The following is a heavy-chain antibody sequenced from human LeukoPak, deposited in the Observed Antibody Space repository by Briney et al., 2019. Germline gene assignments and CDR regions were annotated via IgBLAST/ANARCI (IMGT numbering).Heavy chain of an antibody. CDR2: INPNSGGT. CDR3: AAHVDWLEISDAFDV. CDR1: GYTFTGYY. V-gene: IGHV1-2*02. J-gene: IGHJ3*01. Sequence: GASVKVSCKASGYTFTGYYMHWVRQAPGQGLEWMGWINPNSGGTNYAQKFQGRVTMTRDTSISTAYMELSSLRSEDTAVYYCAAHVDWLEISDAFDVWGQGTMVTVSS. D-gene: IGHD6-19*01.